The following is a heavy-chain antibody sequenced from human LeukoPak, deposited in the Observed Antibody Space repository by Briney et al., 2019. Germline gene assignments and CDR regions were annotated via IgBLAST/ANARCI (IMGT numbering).Heavy chain of an antibody. CDR1: GFTFSSYG. J-gene: IGHJ6*02. CDR2: IWYDGSNK. Sequence: PGRSLRLSCAASGFTFSSYGMHWVRQAPGKGLEWVAVIWYDGSNKYYADSVKGRFTISRDNSKNTLHLQMNSLRAEDTAVYYCARDRRLALLYYGMDVWGQGTTVTVSS. CDR3: ARDRRLALLYYGMDV. D-gene: IGHD3-10*01. V-gene: IGHV3-33*01.